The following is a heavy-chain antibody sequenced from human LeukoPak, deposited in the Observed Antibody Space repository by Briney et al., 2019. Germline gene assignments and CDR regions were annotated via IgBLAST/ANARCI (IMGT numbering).Heavy chain of an antibody. CDR2: ISGSGGST. CDR1: GFTFSSYA. CDR3: AKSTMTTVTTGYFDY. D-gene: IGHD4-17*01. Sequence: PGGSLRLSCAASGFTFSSYAMSWIRQAPGKGLEWVSAISGSGGSTYYADSVKGRFTISRDNSKNTLYLQMNSLRAEDTAVYYCAKSTMTTVTTGYFDYWGQGTLVTVSS. J-gene: IGHJ4*02. V-gene: IGHV3-23*01.